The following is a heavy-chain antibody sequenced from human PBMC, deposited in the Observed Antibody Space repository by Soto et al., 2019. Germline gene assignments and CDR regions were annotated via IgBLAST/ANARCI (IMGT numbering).Heavy chain of an antibody. V-gene: IGHV2-5*02. CDR3: AHTLWFGGEYYWYFDL. J-gene: IGHJ2*01. Sequence: QITLKESGPTLVKPTQTLTLTCTFSGFSLSTSGVGVGWIRQPPGKALEWLALIYWDDDKRYSPSLKSRLTVTKDTSKNRVVLTMTNMDPVDTATYYCAHTLWFGGEYYWYFDLWGRGTLVTVSS. CDR2: IYWDDDK. D-gene: IGHD3-10*01. CDR1: GFSLSTSGVG.